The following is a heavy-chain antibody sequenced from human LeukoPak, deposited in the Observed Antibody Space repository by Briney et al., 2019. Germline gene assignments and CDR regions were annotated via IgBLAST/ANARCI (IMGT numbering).Heavy chain of an antibody. CDR1: GFTFSTYA. V-gene: IGHV3-23*01. CDR2: IIDSGATT. J-gene: IGHJ6*02. D-gene: IGHD1-26*01. Sequence: PGGSLRLSCAASGFTFSTYAMSWVRQAPGKGLEWVSTIIDSGATTYYAESVEGRFTISRDNSKNTLYLQMNSLRAEDTALYYCVKYRIYYFGMDVWGQGTTVTVSS. CDR3: VKYRIYYFGMDV.